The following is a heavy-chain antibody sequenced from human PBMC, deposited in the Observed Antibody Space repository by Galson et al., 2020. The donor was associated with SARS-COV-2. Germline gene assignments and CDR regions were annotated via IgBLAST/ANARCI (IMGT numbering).Heavy chain of an antibody. J-gene: IGHJ4*02. V-gene: IGHV3-15*01. CDR3: TWTTVTLQWDF. D-gene: IGHD4-17*01. CDR1: GFTFSNAW. CDR2: VKSKTDGGTT. Sequence: GGSLRLSGAASGFTFSNAWMSWVRQAPGKGLEWVGRVKSKTDGGTTDSAAPVKGRFIISRDDSKNTLYLQMDSLKTEDTAVYYCTWTTVTLQWDFWGQGTQVTVSS.